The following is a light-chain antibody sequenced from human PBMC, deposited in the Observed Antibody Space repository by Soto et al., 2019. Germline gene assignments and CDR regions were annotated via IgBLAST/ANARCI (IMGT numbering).Light chain of an antibody. CDR3: SSYAGSNVLVV. CDR1: SSDIESYNL. V-gene: IGLV2-23*01. CDR2: EGS. Sequence: QSALTQPGSVSGSPGQSITISCSGTSSDIESYNLVSWYQQHPGKAPKVIIFEGSRLPSGVSSRFSGSKSGNTASLTISGLRPEDEADYYCSSYAGSNVLVVFGGGTQLTVL. J-gene: IGLJ2*01.